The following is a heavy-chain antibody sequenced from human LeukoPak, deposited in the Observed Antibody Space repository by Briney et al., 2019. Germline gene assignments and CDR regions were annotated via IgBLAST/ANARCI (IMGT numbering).Heavy chain of an antibody. CDR3: ARVSAFGTDYYYYGMDV. CDR2: IYSGGST. CDR1: GFTVSSNY. Sequence: GGSLRLSCAASGFTVSSNYMSWVRQAPGKGLEWVSVIYSGGSTYYADSVKGRFTISRDNSKNTLYLQMNSLRAEDTAVYYCARVSAFGTDYYYYGMDVWGQGTTVIVSS. D-gene: IGHD3-16*01. J-gene: IGHJ6*02. V-gene: IGHV3-66*01.